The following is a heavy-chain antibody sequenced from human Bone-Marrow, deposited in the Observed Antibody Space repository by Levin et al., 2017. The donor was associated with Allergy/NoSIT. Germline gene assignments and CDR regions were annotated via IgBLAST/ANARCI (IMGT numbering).Heavy chain of an antibody. Sequence: SFQVSCKATGYSFIGYYLNWVRQAPGQRFEWMVFLPPLSFSPSSSPPFSYRVTMTWDASMKTVFMELKSLRSDDTAVYYCAGEWGSGGDLDSWGQGSLVIVSS. V-gene: IGHV1-2*07. D-gene: IGHD2-21*02. CDR3: AGEWGSGGDLDS. CDR1: GYSFIGYY. CDR2: LPPLSFSP. J-gene: IGHJ4*02.